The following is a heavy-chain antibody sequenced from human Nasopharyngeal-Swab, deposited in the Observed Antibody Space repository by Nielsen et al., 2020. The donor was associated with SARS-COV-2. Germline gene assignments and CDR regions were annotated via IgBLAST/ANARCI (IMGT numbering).Heavy chain of an antibody. CDR3: ARAHYGGTYYYYYGMDV. V-gene: IGHV3-13*01. J-gene: IGHJ6*02. CDR2: IGTAGDT. CDR1: GFTSSTYA. Sequence: GGSLRLSCPPSGFTSSTYAMPWFPQPTGKGLDWFSAIGTAGDTYYPGSVKGRFTISRENAKNSLYLQMNSLRAGDTAVYYCARAHYGGTYYYYYGMDVWGQGTTVTVSS. D-gene: IGHD4-23*01.